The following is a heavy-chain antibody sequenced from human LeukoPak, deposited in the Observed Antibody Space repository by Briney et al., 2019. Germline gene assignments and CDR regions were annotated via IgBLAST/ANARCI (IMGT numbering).Heavy chain of an antibody. CDR3: ARDVYNYWYFDD. CDR2: THPKRGGT. J-gene: IGHJ4*02. D-gene: IGHD5/OR15-5a*01. V-gene: IGHV1-2*02. Sequence: ASVKVFCKPSGYTFTAYYMHWVRQSPGQRGEWLGWTHPKRGGTDYAQKHQGRGTKTTDTSISTAYMELSRLRSDDTAVYYCARDVYNYWYFDDWGQVTLVTVSS. CDR1: GYTFTAYY.